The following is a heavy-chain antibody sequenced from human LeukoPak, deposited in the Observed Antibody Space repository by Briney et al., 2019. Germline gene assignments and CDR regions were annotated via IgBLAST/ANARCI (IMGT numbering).Heavy chain of an antibody. Sequence: GASVTVSFTASGYTFTNYAMHWVRQAPGQRLEWMGWINAGNGNTKYSQKFQGRVTITRDTSASTAYMELSSLRSEDTAVYYCAREGEGSGSHGDYWGQGTLVTVSS. J-gene: IGHJ4*02. V-gene: IGHV1-3*01. D-gene: IGHD3-3*01. CDR2: INAGNGNT. CDR3: AREGEGSGSHGDY. CDR1: GYTFTNYA.